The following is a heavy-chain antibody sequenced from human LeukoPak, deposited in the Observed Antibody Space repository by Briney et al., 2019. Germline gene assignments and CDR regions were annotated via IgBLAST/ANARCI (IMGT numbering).Heavy chain of an antibody. CDR2: ISAYNGNT. D-gene: IGHD3-10*01. CDR1: GATFSSYA. Sequence: GASVKVSCKASGATFSSYAISWVRQAPGQGLEWMGWISAYNGNTNYAQKLQGRVTMTTDTSTSTAYMELRSLRSDDTAVYYCARDLYGSGSYYRGVSDYWGQGTLVTVSS. CDR3: ARDLYGSGSYYRGVSDY. V-gene: IGHV1-18*01. J-gene: IGHJ4*02.